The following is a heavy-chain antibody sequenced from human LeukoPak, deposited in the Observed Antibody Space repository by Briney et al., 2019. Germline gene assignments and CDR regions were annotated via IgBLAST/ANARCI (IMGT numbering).Heavy chain of an antibody. J-gene: IGHJ4*02. D-gene: IGHD5-24*01. V-gene: IGHV1-24*01. CDR1: GNSLPGLS. Sequence: ASVKVSCKLSGNSLPGLSMHWVRQAPGKGLEWMGGLDPENGETVSAQRFQGRVSMTEETLSETAYMELSSLRPDDTAVYYCATVDGSLEFNYWGQGTLVTVSS. CDR2: LDPENGET. CDR3: ATVDGSLEFNY.